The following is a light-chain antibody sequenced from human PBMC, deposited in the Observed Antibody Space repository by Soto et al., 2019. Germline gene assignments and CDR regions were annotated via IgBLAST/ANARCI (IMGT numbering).Light chain of an antibody. CDR2: DVS. V-gene: IGLV2-14*03. J-gene: IGLJ2*01. CDR1: SSDVGGYNY. CDR3: SSYSSSGTLVV. Sequence: QSVLTQPASVSGSPGQSITISCTGTSSDVGGYNYVSWYQQHPEKAPKLMIYDVSNRPSGVSNRFSGSKSGNTASLTISGLQADDEADYYCSSYSSSGTLVVFGGGTKLTVL.